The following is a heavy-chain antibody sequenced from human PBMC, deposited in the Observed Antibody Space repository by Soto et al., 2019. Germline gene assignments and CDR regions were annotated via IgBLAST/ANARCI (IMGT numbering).Heavy chain of an antibody. CDR2: IYYSGST. CDR1: GGSISSGGYY. D-gene: IGHD6-25*01. CDR3: ARDPSGYYYYYGMDV. Sequence: QVQLQESGPGLVKPSQTLSLIYTVSGGSISSGGYYWSWIRQHPGKGLEWIGYIYYSGSTYYNPSLKSRVTISVDTSKNQFSLKLSSVTAADTAVYYCARDPSGYYYYYGMDVWGQGTTVTVSS. J-gene: IGHJ6*02. V-gene: IGHV4-31*03.